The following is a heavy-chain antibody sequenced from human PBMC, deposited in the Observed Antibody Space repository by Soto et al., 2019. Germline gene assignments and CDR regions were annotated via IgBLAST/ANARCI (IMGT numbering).Heavy chain of an antibody. Sequence: ASVKVSCKTSGFILTDYYIYWVRQAPGKGLEWMGYINPKNGDTTYEQKFQGWVTMTRDTSVNTAYIDLRSLRFNDTAVYYCARDQGNSSSWPIDFWGQGTQVTVSS. J-gene: IGHJ4*02. CDR1: GFILTDYY. D-gene: IGHD6-13*01. V-gene: IGHV1-2*04. CDR3: ARDQGNSSSWPIDF. CDR2: INPKNGDT.